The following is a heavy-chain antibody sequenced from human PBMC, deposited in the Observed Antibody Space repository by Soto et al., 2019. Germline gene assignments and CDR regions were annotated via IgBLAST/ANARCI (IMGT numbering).Heavy chain of an antibody. J-gene: IGHJ3*02. CDR2: IIPILGIA. V-gene: IGHV1-69*02. CDR1: GCTFSSYT. Sequence: GASVKVSCEASGCTFSSYTISWVRQAPGQGLEWMGRIIPILGIANYAQKFQGRVTITADKSTSTAYMELSSLRSEDTAVYYCAGEDIVVVPAAQHAFDIWGQGTMVTVSS. D-gene: IGHD2-2*01. CDR3: AGEDIVVVPAAQHAFDI.